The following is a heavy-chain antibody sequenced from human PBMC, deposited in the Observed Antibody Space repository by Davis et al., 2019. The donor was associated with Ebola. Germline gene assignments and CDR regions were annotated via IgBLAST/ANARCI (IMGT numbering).Heavy chain of an antibody. Sequence: PGGSLRLFCAVSGFTFSTCGLSWVRQAPGTGLEWVSAISGRSGRTYFADSVKGRFTISRDDSKNTLYLEMNSLRYDDTADYYCARGHNYAHEYWGQGTLVTVSS. CDR2: ISGRSGRT. D-gene: IGHD4-11*01. CDR1: GFTFSTCG. V-gene: IGHV3-23*01. J-gene: IGHJ4*02. CDR3: ARGHNYAHEY.